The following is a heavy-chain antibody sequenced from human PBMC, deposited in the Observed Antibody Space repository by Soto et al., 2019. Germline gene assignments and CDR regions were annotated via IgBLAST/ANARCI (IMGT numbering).Heavy chain of an antibody. V-gene: IGHV3-21*01. CDR1: GFTFSSYS. CDR3: AISSSWLYYFVY. D-gene: IGHD6-13*01. CDR2: ISSSSSYI. J-gene: IGHJ4*02. Sequence: EVQLVESGGGLVKPGGSLRLSCAASGFTFSSYSMNWVRQAPGKGLEWVSSISSSSSYIYYADSVKGRFTLSRDNAKNSLYLQMNSLRAEDTAVYYCAISSSWLYYFVYWGQGTLVTVSS.